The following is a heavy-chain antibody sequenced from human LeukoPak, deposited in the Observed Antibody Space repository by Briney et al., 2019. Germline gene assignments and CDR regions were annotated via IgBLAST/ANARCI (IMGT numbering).Heavy chain of an antibody. Sequence: ETLSLTCAVYGRSFSGYYWSWIRQPPGKGLEWVANIKQDGSEKYYVDSVKGRFTISRDNAKNSLYLQMNSLRAEDTAVYSCARVAYLVAFDIWCQGTMVTVSS. CDR1: GRSFSGYY. J-gene: IGHJ3*02. V-gene: IGHV3-7*01. CDR2: IKQDGSEK. CDR3: ARVAYLVAFDI. D-gene: IGHD3-10*01.